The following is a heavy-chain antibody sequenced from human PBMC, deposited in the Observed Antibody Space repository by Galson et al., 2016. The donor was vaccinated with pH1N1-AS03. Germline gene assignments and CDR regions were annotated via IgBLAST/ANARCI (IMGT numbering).Heavy chain of an antibody. CDR1: GDSISSSSYY. CDR2: LFYSGSS. V-gene: IGHV4-39*01. D-gene: IGHD3-3*01. J-gene: IGHJ5*01. CDR3: ARSRYNFWSGSDS. Sequence: SETLSLTCSVSGDSISSSSYYWGWIRQPPGKGLEWIGSLFYSGSSFYNSSLKSRVTISVDTSKNQLSLRLSSLTAADTAVYYCARSRYNFWSGSDSWGQGTLVTVSS.